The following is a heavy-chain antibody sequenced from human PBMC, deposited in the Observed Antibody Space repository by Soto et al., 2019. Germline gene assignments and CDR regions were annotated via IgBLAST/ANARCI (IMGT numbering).Heavy chain of an antibody. J-gene: IGHJ4*02. CDR3: TKGEWFGELLPFDY. CDR2: VSHDGSKK. V-gene: IGHV3-30*18. Sequence: QVQLVESGGGVVQPGRSLRLSCAASGFTFSSFGMHWVRQARGKGLEWVAVVSHDGSKKYYVDSVKGRFTISRDNSKNTVSLQMNSLRAEDTAVYYCTKGEWFGELLPFDYWGQGTLVTVSS. CDR1: GFTFSSFG. D-gene: IGHD3-10*01.